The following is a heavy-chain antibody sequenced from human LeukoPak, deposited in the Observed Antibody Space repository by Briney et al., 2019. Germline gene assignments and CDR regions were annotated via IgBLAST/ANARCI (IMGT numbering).Heavy chain of an antibody. CDR1: GGSISSYY. CDR2: IYYSGST. CDR3: ARQRISSAVFDH. Sequence: SETLSLTCIVSGGSISSYYWSWIRQPPGKGLEWIGYIYYSGSTNYNPSLKSRVTISVDTSKNQFSLKLSSVTVADTAVYHCARQRISSAVFDHWGQGTLVTVSS. D-gene: IGHD6-19*01. J-gene: IGHJ4*02. V-gene: IGHV4-59*08.